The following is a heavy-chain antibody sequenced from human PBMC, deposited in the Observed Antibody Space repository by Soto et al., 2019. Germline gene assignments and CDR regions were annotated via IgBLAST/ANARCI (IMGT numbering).Heavy chain of an antibody. CDR2: LIGGHYGT. D-gene: IGHD3-10*01. V-gene: IGHV3-23*01. CDR3: AKGKSTGDIDWFDP. J-gene: IGHJ5*02. Sequence: GGSLRLSXTASGFTLQNYAMAWVRQAPGKGLEWVSTLIGGHYGTAYSYSVKGRFTVSRDNSKNCLYLQMNSLGVEDTAMYFCAKGKSTGDIDWFDPWGQGSLVTVPS. CDR1: GFTLQNYA.